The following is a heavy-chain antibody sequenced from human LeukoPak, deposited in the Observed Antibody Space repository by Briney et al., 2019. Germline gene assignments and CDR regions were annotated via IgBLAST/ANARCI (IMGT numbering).Heavy chain of an antibody. CDR1: GYTFTSYY. J-gene: IGHJ2*01. Sequence: ASVKVSCKASGYTFTSYYMHWVRQAPGQGLEWMGIISPSGASTSYAQKFQGRVTMTRDTSTSTVYMELSSRRSEDTAVYYCARDPYGAKIGSWYFDLWGRGTLVTVSS. V-gene: IGHV1-46*01. CDR3: ARDPYGAKIGSWYFDL. D-gene: IGHD4-17*01. CDR2: ISPSGAST.